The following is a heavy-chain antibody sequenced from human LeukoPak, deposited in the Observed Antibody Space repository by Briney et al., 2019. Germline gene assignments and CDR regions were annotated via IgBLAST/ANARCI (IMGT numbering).Heavy chain of an antibody. J-gene: IGHJ3*02. CDR3: ARGFLPYDSSGHDAFDI. CDR2: ISANNGNT. D-gene: IGHD3-22*01. CDR1: GYTFTSNG. V-gene: IGHV1-18*01. Sequence: ASVKVSCKASGYTFTSNGISWVRQAPGQGLEWMGWISANNGNTNYAQKVQGRVTMTTDTSTSTAYMELSSLRSEDTAVYYCARGFLPYDSSGHDAFDIWGQGTMVTVSS.